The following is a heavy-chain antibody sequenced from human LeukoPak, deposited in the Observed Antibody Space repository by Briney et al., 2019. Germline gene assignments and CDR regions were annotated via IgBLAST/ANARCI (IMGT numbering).Heavy chain of an antibody. CDR2: IYSGGST. J-gene: IGHJ4*02. Sequence: GGSLRLSCAASGFTVSSNYMSWVRQAPGKGLEWVSVIYSGGSTYYADSVKGRFTISRDNSKNTLYLQMNSLRAEDTAVYYCARGIFLRGSCCDYWGQGTLVTVSS. CDR3: ARGIFLRGSCCDY. D-gene: IGHD2-15*01. CDR1: GFTVSSNY. V-gene: IGHV3-53*01.